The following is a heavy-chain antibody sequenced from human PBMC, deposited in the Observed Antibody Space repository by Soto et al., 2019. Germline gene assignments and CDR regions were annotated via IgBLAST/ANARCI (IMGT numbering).Heavy chain of an antibody. CDR3: AATLKGYCSGGSCPRYYYGMDV. J-gene: IGHJ6*02. CDR2: IVVGSGNT. V-gene: IGHV1-58*02. CDR1: GFTFTSSA. D-gene: IGHD2-15*01. Sequence: SVKVSCKASGFTFTSSAMQWVRQARGQRLEWIGWIVVGSGNTNYAQKFQERVTITRDMSTSTAYMELSSLRSEDTAVYYCAATLKGYCSGGSCPRYYYGMDVWGQGTTVTVSS.